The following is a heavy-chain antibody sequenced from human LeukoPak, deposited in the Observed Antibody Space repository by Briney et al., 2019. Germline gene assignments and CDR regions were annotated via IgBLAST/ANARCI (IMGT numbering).Heavy chain of an antibody. Sequence: GESLKISCKGSGYSFTSYWIGWVRQMPGKGLEWMGIIYPGDSDTRYSPSFQGQVTISADKSISTAYLQWSSLKASDTAMYYCARLGYDFWSGYRGGYFDYWGQGTLVTVSS. J-gene: IGHJ4*02. CDR2: IYPGDSDT. V-gene: IGHV5-51*01. D-gene: IGHD3-3*01. CDR3: ARLGYDFWSGYRGGYFDY. CDR1: GYSFTSYW.